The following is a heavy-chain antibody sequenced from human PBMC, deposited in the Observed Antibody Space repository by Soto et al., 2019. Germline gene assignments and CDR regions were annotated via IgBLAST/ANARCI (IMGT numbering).Heavy chain of an antibody. J-gene: IGHJ3*02. D-gene: IGHD3-22*01. Sequence: SETLSLTCTVSGGSSSSSSYYWGWIRQPPGKGLEWIGSIYYSGSTYYNPSLKSRVTISVDTSKNQFSLKLSSVTAADTAVYYCATAITMIVVSGAFDIWGQGTMVTVSS. CDR1: GGSSSSSSYY. V-gene: IGHV4-39*01. CDR2: IYYSGST. CDR3: ATAITMIVVSGAFDI.